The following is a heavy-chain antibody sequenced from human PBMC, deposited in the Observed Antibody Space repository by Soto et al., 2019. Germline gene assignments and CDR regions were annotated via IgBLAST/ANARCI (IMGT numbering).Heavy chain of an antibody. CDR3: ARDTASRSYGSDY. CDR1: GFTFSDFY. J-gene: IGHJ4*02. V-gene: IGHV3-7*03. Sequence: GGSLRLSCAASGFTFSDFYMSWARQAPGKGLEWVAHISQVGLEIFYADSVKGRFAVSRDNAKNSLSLEMNGLRADDTAVYFCARDTASRSYGSDYWGQGTLVTVSS. D-gene: IGHD4-17*01. CDR2: ISQVGLEI.